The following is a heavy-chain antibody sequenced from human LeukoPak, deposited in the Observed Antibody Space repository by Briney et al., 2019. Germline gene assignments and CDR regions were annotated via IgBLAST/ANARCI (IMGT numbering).Heavy chain of an antibody. Sequence: ASVTVSCKASGGTFSSYAISWVQQAPGQGLEWMGGIIPIFGTANYAQKFQGRVTITTDESTSTAYMELSSLRSEDTAVYYCARDLQLRKGGTGAFDIWGQGTMVTVSS. J-gene: IGHJ3*02. CDR2: IIPIFGTA. D-gene: IGHD4-17*01. V-gene: IGHV1-69*05. CDR1: GGTFSSYA. CDR3: ARDLQLRKGGTGAFDI.